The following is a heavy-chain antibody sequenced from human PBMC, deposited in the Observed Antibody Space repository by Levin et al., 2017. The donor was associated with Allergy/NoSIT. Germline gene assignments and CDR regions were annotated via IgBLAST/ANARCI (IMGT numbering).Heavy chain of an antibody. J-gene: IGHJ4*02. CDR1: GFTFSPYT. CDR3: ARERGGYYFDY. V-gene: IGHV3-48*02. Sequence: PGGSLRLSCAASGFTFSPYTMTWVRQAPGKGLEWVSYITGPGSGVSYADSVKGRFTISRDNAKNSLFLQMSDLRDEDTGVYYCARERGGYYFDYWGQGSLVTVSS. CDR2: ITGPGSGV. D-gene: IGHD2-15*01.